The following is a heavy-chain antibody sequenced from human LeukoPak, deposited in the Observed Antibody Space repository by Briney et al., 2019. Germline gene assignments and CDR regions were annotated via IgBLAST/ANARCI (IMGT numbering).Heavy chain of an antibody. J-gene: IGHJ3*01. D-gene: IGHD5-24*01. CDR3: ARDQVPEMANGAFDL. CDR1: GFTFGTYA. V-gene: IGHV3-30-3*01. Sequence: PGRSLRLSCAASGFTFGTYAMHWVRQAPGKGLQWVAVIAYDGSTKYYADSLKGRFSISRDNSKNTLYLPMNSLRAEDTALYYRARDQVPEMANGAFDLWGQGTMVTVSS. CDR2: IAYDGSTK.